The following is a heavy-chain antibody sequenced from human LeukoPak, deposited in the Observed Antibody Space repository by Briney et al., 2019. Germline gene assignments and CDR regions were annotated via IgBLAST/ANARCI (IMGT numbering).Heavy chain of an antibody. CDR2: IYSGGST. V-gene: IGHV3-53*01. CDR3: ARVAAVAGYYYYGMDV. CDR1: GFTVSSSY. J-gene: IGHJ6*02. D-gene: IGHD6-19*01. Sequence: GGSLRLSCAASGFTVSSSYMSWVRQAPGKGLEWVSVIYSGGSTYYADSVKGRFTISRDNSKNTLYLQMNSLRAEDTAVYYCARVAAVAGYYYYGMDVWGQGTTVTVSS.